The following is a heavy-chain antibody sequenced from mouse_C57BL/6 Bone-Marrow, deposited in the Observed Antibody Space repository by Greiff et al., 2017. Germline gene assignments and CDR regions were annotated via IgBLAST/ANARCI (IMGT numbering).Heavy chain of an antibody. CDR3: AIGYAMDD. CDR1: GYTFTSYW. J-gene: IGHJ4*01. V-gene: IGHV1-69*01. Sequence: QVQLQQPGAELVMPGASVKLSCKASGYTFTSYWMHWVKQRPGQGLEWIGEIDPSDSDTNYNQKFKGKATLTVDKSSSTAYMQLSSLTSEDSAVYYCAIGYAMDDWGQGTSVTVSS. CDR2: IDPSDSDT.